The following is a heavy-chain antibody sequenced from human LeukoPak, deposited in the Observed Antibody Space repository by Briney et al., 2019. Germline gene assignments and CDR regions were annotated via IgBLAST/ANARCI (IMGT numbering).Heavy chain of an antibody. CDR3: ARCTTGKTFGSLREIKKSREIDY. J-gene: IGHJ4*02. Sequence: GGSLRLSCAASGFTFSRNGMTWVRQAPGKGLEWVSAISGSGGNTYYADSVKGRFTISRDNSKNTLFLQMNSLRGEDTAVYYCARCTTGKTFGSLREIKKSREIDYWGQGTLVTVSS. CDR1: GFTFSRNG. D-gene: IGHD1-1*01. V-gene: IGHV3-23*01. CDR2: ISGSGGNT.